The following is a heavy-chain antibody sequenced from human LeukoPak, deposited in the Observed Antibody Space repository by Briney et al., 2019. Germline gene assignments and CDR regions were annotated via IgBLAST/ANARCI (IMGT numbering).Heavy chain of an antibody. D-gene: IGHD5-18*01. J-gene: IGHJ6*02. CDR2: IIPIFGTA. CDR1: GGTFSSYA. CDR3: ARDTAMGLYYYYGMDV. V-gene: IGHV1-69*13. Sequence: ASVKVSCKASGGTFSSYATSWVRQAPGQGLEWMGGIIPIFGTANYAQKFQGRVTITADESTSTAYMELSSLRSEDTAVYYCARDTAMGLYYYYGMDVWGQGTTVTVSS.